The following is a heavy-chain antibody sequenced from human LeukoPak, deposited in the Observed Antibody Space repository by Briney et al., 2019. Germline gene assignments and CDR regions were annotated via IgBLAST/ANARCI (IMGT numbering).Heavy chain of an antibody. CDR1: GFTFSSYE. D-gene: IGHD3-22*01. V-gene: IGHV3-48*03. CDR3: ARDRYDSSGYYSLDY. Sequence: TGGSLRLSCAASGFTFSSYEMNWVRQAPGKGLEWVSYISSSGRTIYYADSVKGRFTISRDNAKNSLYLQMNSLRAEDTAVYYCARDRYDSSGYYSLDYWGQGTLVTVSS. CDR2: ISSSGRTI. J-gene: IGHJ4*02.